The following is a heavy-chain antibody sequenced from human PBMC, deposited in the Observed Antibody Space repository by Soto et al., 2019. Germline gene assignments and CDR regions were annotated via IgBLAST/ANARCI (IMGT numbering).Heavy chain of an antibody. J-gene: IGHJ4*02. CDR1: GITFSDYW. Sequence: EVQLVESGGGLVQPGGSLRLSCAISGITFSDYWMSWLRQAPGMGLEWVANIRGDGSERHYVDSVKGRFTISRDHAKNSLYLQMSSLRAEDTAVYYCATDRSWNFNYWGQGTPVTVSS. CDR2: IRGDGSER. CDR3: ATDRSWNFNY. V-gene: IGHV3-7*01. D-gene: IGHD1-7*01.